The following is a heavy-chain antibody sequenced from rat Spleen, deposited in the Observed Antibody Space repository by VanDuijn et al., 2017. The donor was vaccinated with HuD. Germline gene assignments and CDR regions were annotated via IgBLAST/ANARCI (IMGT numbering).Heavy chain of an antibody. CDR3: TRGRTYYGFTLDY. CDR1: GFTFNNYW. Sequence: EVQLVESGGGLVQPGRSLRLSCVASGFTFNNYWMTWIRQAPGKGLEWIASITNTGASTYYPDSVRGRFTISRDNSENTLYLQMSKLGSEDTAIYYCTRGRTYYGFTLDYWGQGVMVTVSS. J-gene: IGHJ2*01. CDR2: ITNTGAST. D-gene: IGHD1-9*01. V-gene: IGHV5-31*01.